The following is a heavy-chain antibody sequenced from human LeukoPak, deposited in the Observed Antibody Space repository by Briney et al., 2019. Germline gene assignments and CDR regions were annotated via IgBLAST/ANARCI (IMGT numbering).Heavy chain of an antibody. V-gene: IGHV3-20*04. CDR1: GFTFDSHG. J-gene: IGHJ4*02. CDR2: LNWNGGST. Sequence: GGSLRLSCAASGFTFDSHGMSWVRQAPGKGLEWVSGLNWNGGSTGYADSLQGRFTISRDNAKNSLYLQMTSLRAEDTALYYCAKTRSSGGYSGADYWGQGTLVTVSS. CDR3: AKTRSSGGYSGADY. D-gene: IGHD1-26*01.